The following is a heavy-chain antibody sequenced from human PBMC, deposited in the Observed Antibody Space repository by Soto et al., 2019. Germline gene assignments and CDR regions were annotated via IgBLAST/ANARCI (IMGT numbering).Heavy chain of an antibody. CDR2: IYHSGST. D-gene: IGHD6-13*01. Sequence: QVQLQESGPGLVKPSGTLSLTCAVSSGSISSSNWWSWVRQPPGRGLEWIGEIYHSGSTNYNPSLKSRVTISVDKSKNQFSLKLSSVTAADTAVYYCATFSIAAAVPGAFDIWGQGTMVTVSS. CDR3: ATFSIAAAVPGAFDI. J-gene: IGHJ3*02. CDR1: SGSISSSNW. V-gene: IGHV4-4*02.